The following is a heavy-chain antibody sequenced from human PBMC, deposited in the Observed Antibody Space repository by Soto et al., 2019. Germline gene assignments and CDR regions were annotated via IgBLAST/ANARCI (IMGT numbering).Heavy chain of an antibody. CDR2: INPKAGVT. Sequence: QVQLVQSGAEVRKPGASVTVSCRSSGDSFNDYYIHWVRQAPGQGFEWMGWINPKAGVTKYAQKFQGWVSMTSDTSIRTVYMQLSRLRSDDTAVYYCARETGGATATLDYYYFYMDVWGTGTTVTVSS. CDR1: GDSFNDYY. V-gene: IGHV1-2*04. CDR3: ARETGGATATLDYYYFYMDV. D-gene: IGHD7-27*01. J-gene: IGHJ6*03.